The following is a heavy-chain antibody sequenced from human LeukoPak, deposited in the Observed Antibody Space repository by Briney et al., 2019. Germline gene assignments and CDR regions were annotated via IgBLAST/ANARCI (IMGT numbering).Heavy chain of an antibody. V-gene: IGHV7-4-1*02. Sequence: GASVKVSCKASRYTFNDYSINWVRQAPGQGLEWMGWINTNSGNPTYAQAFTGRFVFSWDTSVSTAYLQISGLKTDDTALYYCARDRGNGFDFWGQGTLVTVSS. CDR3: ARDRGNGFDF. D-gene: IGHD2-8*01. J-gene: IGHJ4*02. CDR2: INTNSGNP. CDR1: RYTFNDYS.